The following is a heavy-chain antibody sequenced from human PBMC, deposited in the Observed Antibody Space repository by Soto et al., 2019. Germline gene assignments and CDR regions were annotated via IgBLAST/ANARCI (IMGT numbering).Heavy chain of an antibody. CDR3: ASQRTTVITQAYFDS. J-gene: IGHJ4*02. Sequence: SGTLSLTCTVSGGSVTNSSYYSGWIRQSPGKGLEWIGSVYYRGRSYSKSSVKSRVTISVDTSKNQFSLNLNSVTASDTAVYFCASQRTTVITQAYFDSWGPGTLVTVSS. CDR1: GGSVTNSSYY. V-gene: IGHV4-39*01. D-gene: IGHD4-4*01. CDR2: VYYRGRS.